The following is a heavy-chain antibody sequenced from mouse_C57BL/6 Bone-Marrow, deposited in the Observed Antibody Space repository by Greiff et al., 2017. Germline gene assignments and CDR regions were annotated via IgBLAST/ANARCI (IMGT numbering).Heavy chain of an antibody. CDR2: IYPGDGDT. Sequence: VKLMESGPELVKPGASVKISCKASGYAFSSSWMNWVKQRPGKGLEWIGRIYPGDGDTNYNGKFKGQATLTADKSSSTAYMQLSSLTSEDSAVYFCARRGTMGWLLRFDVWGTGTTVTVSS. J-gene: IGHJ1*03. CDR1: GYAFSSSW. V-gene: IGHV1-82*01. D-gene: IGHD2-3*01. CDR3: ARRGTMGWLLRFDV.